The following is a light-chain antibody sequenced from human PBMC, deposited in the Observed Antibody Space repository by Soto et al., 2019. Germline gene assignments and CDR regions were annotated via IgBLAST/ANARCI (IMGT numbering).Light chain of an antibody. CDR3: QQYDALPYT. V-gene: IGKV3-20*01. CDR1: QSVSSSY. J-gene: IGKJ2*01. CDR2: AAS. Sequence: DIVLTQSPGTLSLSPGERATLSCRASQSVSSSYFAWYQQKPGQAPRLLIYAASRRASGIPDRFSGSGSGTDFTLTINRLEPEDFAVYYCQQYDALPYTFGQGTKVDIK.